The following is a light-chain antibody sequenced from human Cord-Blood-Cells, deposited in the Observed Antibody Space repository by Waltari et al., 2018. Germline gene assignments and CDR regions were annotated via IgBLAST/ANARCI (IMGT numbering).Light chain of an antibody. V-gene: IGKV1-39*01. CDR3: QQSYSTPLA. J-gene: IGKJ4*01. CDR1: QSISSY. Sequence: DIQMTQSPSSLSASVGDRVTITCRASQSISSYLNLDQQKPGTAPKLLIYAASSLQSGVPSRFSGSGSGTDFTLTISSLQPEDSATYYCQQSYSTPLAFGGGTKVEIK. CDR2: AAS.